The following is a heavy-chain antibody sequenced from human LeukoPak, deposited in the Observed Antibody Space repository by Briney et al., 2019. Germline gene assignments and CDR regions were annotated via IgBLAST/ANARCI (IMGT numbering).Heavy chain of an antibody. V-gene: IGHV4-31*03. D-gene: IGHD3-10*01. J-gene: IGHJ4*02. Sequence: PSETLSLTCTVSGGSISSGGYYWSWIRQHPGKGLEWIGYIYYIGSTYYNPSLKSRVTISVDTSKNQFSLKLSSVTAADTAVYYCARDRRGVNDYWGQGTLVTVSS. CDR2: IYYIGST. CDR3: ARDRRGVNDY. CDR1: GGSISSGGYY.